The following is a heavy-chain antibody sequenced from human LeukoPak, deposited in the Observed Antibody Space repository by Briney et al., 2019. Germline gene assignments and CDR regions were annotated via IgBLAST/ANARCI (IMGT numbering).Heavy chain of an antibody. Sequence: GGSLRLSCAASGFTFSNAWMAWVRQAPVKGLEWVGRIRSKNDGGTIGYAAPVKDRFTISRDDSKNTLYLQMNSLEIEDTAVYFCTTDRTMEGYWGQGTLVTVSS. V-gene: IGHV3-15*01. CDR1: GFTFSNAW. D-gene: IGHD4/OR15-4a*01. CDR3: TTDRTMEGY. J-gene: IGHJ4*02. CDR2: IRSKNDGGTI.